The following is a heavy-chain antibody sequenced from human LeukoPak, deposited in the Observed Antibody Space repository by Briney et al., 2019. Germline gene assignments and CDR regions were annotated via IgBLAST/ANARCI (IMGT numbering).Heavy chain of an antibody. CDR2: ISSSSSYI. D-gene: IGHD3-10*01. Sequence: GGSLRLSCAASGFTFSSYSMNWVRQAPGKGLEWVSSISSSSSYIYYADSVKGRFTISRDNAKNSLYLQMNSLRAEDTAVYYCARDGFPRWFDLYMDVWGKGTTVTVSS. V-gene: IGHV3-21*01. CDR3: ARDGFPRWFDLYMDV. J-gene: IGHJ6*03. CDR1: GFTFSSYS.